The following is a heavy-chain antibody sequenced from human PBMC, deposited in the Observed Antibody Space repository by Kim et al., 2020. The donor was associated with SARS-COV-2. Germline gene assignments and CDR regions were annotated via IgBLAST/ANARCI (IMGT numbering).Heavy chain of an antibody. V-gene: IGHV3-30*18. Sequence: GGSLRLSCAASGFTFSSYGMHWVRQAPGKGLEWVAVISYDGSNKYYADSVKGRFTISRDNSKNTLYLQMNSLRAEDTAVYYCAKSVGYSSSWSAPHYYY. CDR1: GFTFSSYG. CDR2: ISYDGSNK. J-gene: IGHJ6*01. D-gene: IGHD6-13*01. CDR3: AKSVGYSSSWSAPHYYY.